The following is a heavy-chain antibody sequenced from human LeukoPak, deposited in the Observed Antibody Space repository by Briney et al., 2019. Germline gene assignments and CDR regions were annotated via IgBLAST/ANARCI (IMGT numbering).Heavy chain of an antibody. V-gene: IGHV4-39*07. CDR2: IYYSGST. D-gene: IGHD6-13*01. CDR1: GGSISSSSYY. CDR3: ARGRGGIAAAGQPLRAKTFDY. J-gene: IGHJ4*02. Sequence: PSETLSLTCTVSGGSISSSSYYWGWIRQPPGKGLEWIGSIYYSGSTYYNPSLKSRVTISVDTSKNQFSLKLSSVTAADTTVYYCARGRGGIAAAGQPLRAKTFDYWGQGTLVTVSS.